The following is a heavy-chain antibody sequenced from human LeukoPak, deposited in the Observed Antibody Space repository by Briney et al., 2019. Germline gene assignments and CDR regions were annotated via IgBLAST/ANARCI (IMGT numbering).Heavy chain of an antibody. D-gene: IGHD1-1*01. CDR2: ISSTGSSI. V-gene: IGHV3-21*01. CDR3: ARDDVAWNDVHWFDP. J-gene: IGHJ5*02. Sequence: GGSLRLSCAASGFTFSYYTMSWVRQAPGKGLEWVSSISSTGSSIYYADSVKGRFTISRDNATNSLYLQMRSLRVEDTAVYYCARDDVAWNDVHWFDPWGQGTLVTVSS. CDR1: GFTFSYYT.